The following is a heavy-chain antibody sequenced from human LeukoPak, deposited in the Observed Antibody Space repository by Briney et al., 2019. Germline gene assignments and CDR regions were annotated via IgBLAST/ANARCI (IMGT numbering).Heavy chain of an antibody. J-gene: IGHJ4*02. V-gene: IGHV4-34*01. CDR1: GLTFTNAW. CDR3: ARQRPAAAYFDY. CDR2: INHSGST. D-gene: IGHD6-13*01. Sequence: GSLRLSCAASGLTFTNAWMSWIRQPPGKGLEWIGEINHSGSTNYNPSLKSRVIISVDTSKNQFSLKLSSVTAADTAVYYCARQRPAAAYFDYWGQGTLVTVSS.